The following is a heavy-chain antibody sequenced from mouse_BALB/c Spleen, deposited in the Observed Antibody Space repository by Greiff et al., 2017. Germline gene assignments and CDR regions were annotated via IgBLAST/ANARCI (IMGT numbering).Heavy chain of an antibody. Sequence: EVQLQESGAELVKPGASVKLSCTASGFNIKDTYMHWVKQRPEQGLEWIGRIDPANGNTKYDPKFQGKATITADTSSNTAYLQLSSLTSEDTAVYYCASRRAMDYWGQGTSVTVSS. V-gene: IGHV14-3*02. CDR1: GFNIKDTY. CDR2: IDPANGNT. CDR3: ASRRAMDY. J-gene: IGHJ4*01.